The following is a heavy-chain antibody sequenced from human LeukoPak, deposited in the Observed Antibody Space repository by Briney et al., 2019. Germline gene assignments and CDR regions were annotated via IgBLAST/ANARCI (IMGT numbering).Heavy chain of an antibody. D-gene: IGHD3-3*01. J-gene: IGHJ6*02. CDR3: ARGGDFWSGYLSQYYYGMDV. CDR2: IYYSGST. V-gene: IGHV4-59*01. Sequence: SETLSLTCTVSGGSISSYYWSWIRQPPGKGLKWIGYIYYSGSTNYNPSLKSRVTISVDTSKNQFSLKLSSVTAADTAVYYCARGGDFWSGYLSQYYYGMDVWGQGTTVTVSS. CDR1: GGSISSYY.